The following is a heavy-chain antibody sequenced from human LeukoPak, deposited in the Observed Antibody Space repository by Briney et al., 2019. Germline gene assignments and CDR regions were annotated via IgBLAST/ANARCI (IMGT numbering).Heavy chain of an antibody. CDR3: ARPVDWNGGYYFDY. J-gene: IGHJ4*02. D-gene: IGHD1-1*01. CDR1: GYIFTSYC. Sequence: GESLKISCKGSGYIFTSYCIGCGRQLPGKGREGRGIIYPGDSDTRYSPSFQGQVTISADKSISTAYLQWSSLKASDTAMYYCARPVDWNGGYYFDYWGQGTLVTISS. V-gene: IGHV5-51*01. CDR2: IYPGDSDT.